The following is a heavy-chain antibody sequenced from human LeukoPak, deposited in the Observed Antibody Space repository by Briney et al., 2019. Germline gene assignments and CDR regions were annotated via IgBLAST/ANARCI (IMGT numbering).Heavy chain of an antibody. J-gene: IGHJ4*02. CDR3: ARSLAVAVAGAGHDY. CDR1: GGTFRNYA. Sequence: SVKVSCKSSGGTFRNYAMSWVRQAPGQGLEWMGGLIPISDTPKYAQKFQGRLTISTDESTSTAYMELSSLTSKDTAVYYCARSLAVAVAGAGHDYWGQGTLVTVSS. D-gene: IGHD6-19*01. CDR2: LIPISDTP. V-gene: IGHV1-69*05.